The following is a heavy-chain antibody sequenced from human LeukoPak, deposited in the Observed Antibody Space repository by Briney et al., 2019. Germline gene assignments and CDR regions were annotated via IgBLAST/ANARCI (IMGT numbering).Heavy chain of an antibody. D-gene: IGHD5-24*01. V-gene: IGHV3-74*01. Sequence: GGSLRLSCAASGFTFSSYWMHWVRQGPGKGLVWVARINSDGSSTNYADSVKGRFTISRDNAKNTVYLQMNSLRVEDTAVYYSARAALAVDGYNLGTWGQGTLVTVSS. J-gene: IGHJ5*02. CDR1: GFTFSSYW. CDR3: ARAALAVDGYNLGT. CDR2: INSDGSST.